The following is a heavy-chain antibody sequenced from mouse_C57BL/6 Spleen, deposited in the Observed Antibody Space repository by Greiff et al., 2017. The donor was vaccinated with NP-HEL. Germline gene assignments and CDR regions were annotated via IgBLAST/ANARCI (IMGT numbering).Heavy chain of an antibody. D-gene: IGHD2-4*01. CDR3: ARGEGYDYGDYFDY. J-gene: IGHJ2*01. V-gene: IGHV1-64*01. CDR1: GYTFTSYW. CDR2: IHPNSGST. Sequence: VQLQQSGAELVKPGASVKLSCKASGYTFTSYWMHWVKQRPGQGLEWIGMIHPNSGSTNYNEKFKSKATLTVDKSSSTAYMQLSSLTSEDSAVYYCARGEGYDYGDYFDYWGQGTTLTVSS.